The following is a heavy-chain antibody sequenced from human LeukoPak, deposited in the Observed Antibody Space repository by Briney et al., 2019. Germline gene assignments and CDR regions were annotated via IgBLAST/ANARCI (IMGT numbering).Heavy chain of an antibody. CDR1: GFTFSNSG. Sequence: GGSLRLSCAASGFTFSNSGMSWVRQAPGKGLEWVSVISNTGDKTASADSVRGRFTISRGNSMNTLYLQMNSLRAEDTAVYYCARCSYYYGSGLDYWGQGTLVTVSS. J-gene: IGHJ4*02. CDR3: ARCSYYYGSGLDY. D-gene: IGHD3-10*01. CDR2: ISNTGDKT. V-gene: IGHV3-23*01.